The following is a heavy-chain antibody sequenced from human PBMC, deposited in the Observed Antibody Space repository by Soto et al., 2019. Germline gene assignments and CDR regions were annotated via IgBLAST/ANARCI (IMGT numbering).Heavy chain of an antibody. CDR3: AKEPRYCRGGSCSITGDAYDI. V-gene: IGHV3-66*01. Sequence: EVQLVESGGGLVQPGGSLRLSCTASGFIVSNTYVNWVRQAPGKGLEWVSVISNRGDTHYADSVRGRFSFSTDISDNTLHLQMNNLRVEDTAVYYCAKEPRYCRGGSCSITGDAYDIWGQGTMVTVSS. D-gene: IGHD2-15*01. CDR2: ISNRGDT. J-gene: IGHJ3*02. CDR1: GFIVSNTY.